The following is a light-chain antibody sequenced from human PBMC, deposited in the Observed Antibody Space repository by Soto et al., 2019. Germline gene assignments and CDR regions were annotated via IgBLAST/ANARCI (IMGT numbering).Light chain of an antibody. V-gene: IGKV3-11*01. J-gene: IGKJ1*01. CDR1: QSVPRH. Sequence: EIVLTQSPASLSFSAGETAPVXCRASQSVPRHLAWYQQRPGLAPRLLIYDASNRATGIPARFSGSGSGTDFTLTISSLQSEDFAVYYCQQYNNWPRTFGQGTKVDIK. CDR3: QQYNNWPRT. CDR2: DAS.